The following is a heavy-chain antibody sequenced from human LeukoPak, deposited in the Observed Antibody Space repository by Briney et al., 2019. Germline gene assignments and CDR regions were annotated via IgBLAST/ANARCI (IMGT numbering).Heavy chain of an antibody. D-gene: IGHD5-18*01. CDR1: GYSFTSYW. V-gene: IGHV5-51*01. CDR2: TYPGDSDT. CDR3: ARQDTAMVNPLDY. Sequence: GEXXXISXKGSGYSFTSYWFGWVRQMPGKGLEXXGITYPGDSDTRYSPSFQGQVTISADKSISTAYLQWSSLKASDTAMYYCARQDTAMVNPLDYWGQGTLVTVSS. J-gene: IGHJ4*02.